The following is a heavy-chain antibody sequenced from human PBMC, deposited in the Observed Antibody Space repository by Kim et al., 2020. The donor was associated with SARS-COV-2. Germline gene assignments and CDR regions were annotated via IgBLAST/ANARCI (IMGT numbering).Heavy chain of an antibody. D-gene: IGHD2-15*01. V-gene: IGHV3-30*18. J-gene: IGHJ5*01. CDR1: GFSFNTYA. Sequence: GGSLRLSCAASGFSFNTYAIHWVRQTPGRGLEWLAVVSYDEKTTYYADSVKGRFTISRENSKNAVYLQLNSLTTEDTAVYYCAKTCPPYSPYLRVVSW. CDR2: VSYDEKTT. CDR3: AKTCPPYSPYLRVVS.